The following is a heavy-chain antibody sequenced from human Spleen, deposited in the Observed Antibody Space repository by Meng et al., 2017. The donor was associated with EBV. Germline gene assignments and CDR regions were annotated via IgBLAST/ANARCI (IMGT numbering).Heavy chain of an antibody. V-gene: IGHV3-15*01. CDR3: TTDEQGARF. Sequence: GEVGEGGGGWVGRGGCVAGACAASEFTFTDAWMNWVRQAPGKGLEWVARIKRRIDEDGTRDYAAPVKGRFIISRDDSKFMVYLQMNNLKVEDTAMYYCTTDEQGARFWGQGTLVTASS. J-gene: IGHJ4*02. CDR1: EFTFTDAW. CDR2: IKRRIDEDGTR. D-gene: IGHD1/OR15-1a*01.